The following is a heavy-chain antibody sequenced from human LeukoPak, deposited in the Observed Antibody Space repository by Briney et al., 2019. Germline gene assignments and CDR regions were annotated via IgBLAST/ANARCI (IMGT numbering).Heavy chain of an antibody. V-gene: IGHV1-18*01. CDR2: IGAYNCNT. D-gene: IGHD3-22*01. Sequence: GASVKVSCKASGYYNISWVRQAPGQGLEWMGWIGAYNCNTKYAPKLQGRVTMTTDTYTNTAYMELRSLTSDDTAVYFCARDLNLYYYDSSGRGLDPWGQGTLVTVSS. CDR1: GYYN. J-gene: IGHJ5*02. CDR3: ARDLNLYYYDSSGRGLDP.